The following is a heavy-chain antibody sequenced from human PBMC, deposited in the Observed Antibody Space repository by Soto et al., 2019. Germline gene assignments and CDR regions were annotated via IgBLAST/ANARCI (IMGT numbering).Heavy chain of an antibody. CDR3: ARDRSDSSGYYYVRY. V-gene: IGHV3-7*05. Sequence: ESGGGLVQPGGSLRLSCAASGFTFSSYWMSWVRQAPGKGLEWVANIKQDGSEKYYVDSVKGRFTISRDNAKNSLYLQMNRLRAEDTAVYYCARDRSDSSGYYYVRYWGQGTLVTVSS. CDR2: IKQDGSEK. J-gene: IGHJ4*02. CDR1: GFTFSSYW. D-gene: IGHD3-22*01.